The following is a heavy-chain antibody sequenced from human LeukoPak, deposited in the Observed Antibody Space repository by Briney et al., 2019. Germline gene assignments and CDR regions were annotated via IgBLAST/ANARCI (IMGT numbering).Heavy chain of an antibody. J-gene: IGHJ5*02. Sequence: GGSLRLSCAASGFTFSSYWMSWVRQAPGKGLEWVANIKQDGSEKYYVDSVKGRFTTSRDNAKNSLYLQMNSLRAEDTAVYYCARDVDSSGRNLFWFDPWGQGTLVTVSS. D-gene: IGHD6-19*01. CDR1: GFTFSSYW. CDR2: IKQDGSEK. V-gene: IGHV3-7*01. CDR3: ARDVDSSGRNLFWFDP.